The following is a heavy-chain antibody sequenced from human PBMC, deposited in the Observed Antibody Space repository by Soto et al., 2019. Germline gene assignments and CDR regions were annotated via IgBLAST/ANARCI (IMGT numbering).Heavy chain of an antibody. CDR2: IYHIGRT. CDR1: DCISTSS. V-gene: IGHV4-59*01. D-gene: IGHD3-22*01. CDR3: ARESFYDSGGFHGFDY. Sequence: PTETLSPTSTVDCISTSSWNWIGQAPGKGLEWIGYIYHIGRTNYNPSLKSRVTISIDTSKNQFSLKLSSVTAADTAVYYCARESFYDSGGFHGFDYWGQGTLVTVS. J-gene: IGHJ4*02.